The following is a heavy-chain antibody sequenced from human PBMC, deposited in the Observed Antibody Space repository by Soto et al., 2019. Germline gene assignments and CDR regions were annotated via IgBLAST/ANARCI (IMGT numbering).Heavy chain of an antibody. CDR2: IYYSGST. Sequence: QVQLQESGPGLVKPSETLSLTCTVSGGSISSYYWSWIRQPPGKGLEWIGYIYYSGSTNYNPSLQSRFTISVDTSKNQFSLKLSSVTAADTAVYYCARMDDEDIVVVPAAIGPWFDPWGQGTLVTVSS. D-gene: IGHD2-2*01. V-gene: IGHV4-59*01. J-gene: IGHJ5*02. CDR1: GGSISSYY. CDR3: ARMDDEDIVVVPAAIGPWFDP.